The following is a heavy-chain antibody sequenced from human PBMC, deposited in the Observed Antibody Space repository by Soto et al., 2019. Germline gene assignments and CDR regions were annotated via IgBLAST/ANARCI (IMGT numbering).Heavy chain of an antibody. CDR2: INPNSGGT. CDR1: GYTFTTYA. V-gene: IGHV1-2*04. Sequence: ASVKVSCKASGYTFTTYAMHWVRQAPGQRLEWMGWINPNSGGTNYAQKFQGWVTMTRDTSISTAYMELSRLRSDDTAVYYCARSPWTSVTLEAQNEYPSQIAIDIWGQGTMVTVSS. CDR3: ARSPWTSVTLEAQNEYPSQIAIDI. J-gene: IGHJ3*02. D-gene: IGHD2-2*01.